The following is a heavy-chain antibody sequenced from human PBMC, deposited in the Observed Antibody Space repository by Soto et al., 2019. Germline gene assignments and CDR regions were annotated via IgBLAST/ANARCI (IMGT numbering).Heavy chain of an antibody. D-gene: IGHD1-26*01. CDR2: VYYSGST. J-gene: IGHJ6*03. CDR3: KRAPDSVYYYMDV. Sequence: PSETLSLTCNVSGGPITGYYWSWIRQPPGKGLEWIGYVYYSGSTNYNPSLKSRVTISVDRSKNQFSLKLSSVTSADTAVYYCKRAPDSVYYYMDVWGKGTTVTVSS. V-gene: IGHV4-59*03. CDR1: GGPITGYY.